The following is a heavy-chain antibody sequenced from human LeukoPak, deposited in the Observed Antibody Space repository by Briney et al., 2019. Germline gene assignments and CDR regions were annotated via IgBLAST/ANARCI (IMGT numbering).Heavy chain of an antibody. D-gene: IGHD2-2*01. CDR3: ARDRIVVVPAARYYYYYMDV. CDR2: IRYDGSNK. V-gene: IGHV3-30*02. J-gene: IGHJ6*03. CDR1: GFTFSSYG. Sequence: GGSLRLSCAASGFTFSSYGMHWVRQAPGKGLEWVAFIRYDGSNKYYADSVKGRFTISRDNSKNTLYLQMNSLRAEDTAVYYCARDRIVVVPAARYYYYYMDVWGKGTTVTISS.